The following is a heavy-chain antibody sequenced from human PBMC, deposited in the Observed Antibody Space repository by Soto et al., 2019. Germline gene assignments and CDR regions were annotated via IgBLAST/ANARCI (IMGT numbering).Heavy chain of an antibody. J-gene: IGHJ4*02. CDR3: SRDPWAADY. D-gene: IGHD3-16*01. V-gene: IGHV3-66*01. CDR1: GFTVSTKY. CDR2: IYSGGST. Sequence: EVQLVESGGGLVQPGGSLRLSCAASGFTVSTKYMSWVRQAPGKGLEWVSVIYSGGSTFYADSVRGRFTISRDKSKNTVNLQMNSLRAEATAGYYCSRDPWAADYWGQGTLVTVSS.